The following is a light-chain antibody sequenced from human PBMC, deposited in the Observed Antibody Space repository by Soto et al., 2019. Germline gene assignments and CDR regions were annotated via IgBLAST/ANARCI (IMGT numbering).Light chain of an antibody. J-gene: IGKJ4*01. CDR3: QQYNNWPLT. CDR2: GAS. V-gene: IGKV3-15*01. Sequence: EIVMTQSPATLSVSPGERATLSCRAGQSVSSNLAWYQQKPGQAPRLLIYGASTRATGIPARFSGSGSGTEFTLTISSLQSEDFEVYYCQQYNNWPLTFGGGTKVEIK. CDR1: QSVSSN.